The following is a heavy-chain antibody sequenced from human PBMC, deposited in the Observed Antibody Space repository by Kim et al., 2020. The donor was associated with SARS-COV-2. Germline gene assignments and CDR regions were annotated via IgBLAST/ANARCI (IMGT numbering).Heavy chain of an antibody. J-gene: IGHJ4*02. CDR3: ARGSYGDYPLDY. V-gene: IGHV4-39*06. CDR2: IYYSGST. Sequence: SETLSLTCTVSGGSISSSSYYWGWIRQPPGKGLEWIGSIYYSGSTYYNPSLKSRVTISVDTSKNQFPLKLSSVTAADTAIYYCARGSYGDYPLDYWGQGT. CDR1: GGSISSSSYY. D-gene: IGHD4-17*01.